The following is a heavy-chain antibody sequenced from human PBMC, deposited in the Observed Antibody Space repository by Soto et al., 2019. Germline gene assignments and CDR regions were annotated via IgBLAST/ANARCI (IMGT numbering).Heavy chain of an antibody. Sequence: VQLLESGGGLVQPGGSLRLSCAASGFTFNNYVMTWVRQTPGKGLDWVSLVTANSGVIYYADSVKGRFTVSRDNSKNTLYLQMNSLRAEDTALYYCARYCAGDCYRGFDTWGQGTLVTVSS. J-gene: IGHJ4*02. CDR3: ARYCAGDCYRGFDT. V-gene: IGHV3-23*01. D-gene: IGHD2-21*02. CDR2: VTANSGVI. CDR1: GFTFNNYV.